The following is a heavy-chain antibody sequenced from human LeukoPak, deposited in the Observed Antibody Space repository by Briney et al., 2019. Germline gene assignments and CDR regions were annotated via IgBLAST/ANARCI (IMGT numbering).Heavy chain of an antibody. CDR2: IYSGGST. D-gene: IGHD4-23*01. CDR1: GFTFSSYG. V-gene: IGHV3-53*01. CDR3: ARDRPTAVVTPH. Sequence: QPGGSLRLSCAASGFTFSSYGMSWVRQAPGKGLEGVSVIYSGGSTYYADSVKGRFTIDRDNSKNTLYLQMNSLRAEDTAVYYCARDRPTAVVTPHRGQGTLVTVPS. J-gene: IGHJ4*02.